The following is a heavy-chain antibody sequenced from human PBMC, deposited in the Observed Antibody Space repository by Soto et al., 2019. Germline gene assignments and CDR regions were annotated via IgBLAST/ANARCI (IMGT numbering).Heavy chain of an antibody. J-gene: IGHJ3*02. CDR2: IYPGDSAT. D-gene: IGHD2-15*01. Sequence: PGESLKISCQDSEYNFANYWIACVRQMPGKGLEWMRIIYPGDSATRYSPSFQGQVTISADKSISTAYLQWSSLKASDTAIYYCALSDVTRGGAFDIWGQWTMVTVSS. CDR3: ALSDVTRGGAFDI. V-gene: IGHV5-51*01. CDR1: EYNFANYW.